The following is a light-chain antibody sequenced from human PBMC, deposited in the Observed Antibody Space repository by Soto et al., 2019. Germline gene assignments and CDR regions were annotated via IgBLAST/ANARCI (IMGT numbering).Light chain of an antibody. CDR1: QSVSSY. V-gene: IGKV3-11*01. CDR3: QQRSNWPRT. J-gene: IGKJ1*01. Sequence: ETVFTQSPATLSLSPGERATLSCRASQSVSSYLAWYQQKPGQAPRLLIYDASNRATGIPARFSGSGSGTDFTLTISSLEPEDFAVYYCQQRSNWPRTFGQGTKVDI. CDR2: DAS.